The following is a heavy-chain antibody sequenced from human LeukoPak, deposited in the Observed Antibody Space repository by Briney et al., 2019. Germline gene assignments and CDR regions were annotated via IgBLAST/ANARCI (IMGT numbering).Heavy chain of an antibody. CDR2: ISAYNGNT. CDR1: GYTFTSYG. V-gene: IGHV1-18*01. CDR3: ARGTTYDSSEGEFDY. J-gene: IGHJ4*02. Sequence: ASVKVSCKASGYTFTSYGISWVRQAPGQGLEWMGWISAYNGNTNYAQKLQGRVTMTTDTSTSTAYMELRSLRSDDTAVYYCARGTTYDSSEGEFDYWGRGTLVTVSS. D-gene: IGHD3-22*01.